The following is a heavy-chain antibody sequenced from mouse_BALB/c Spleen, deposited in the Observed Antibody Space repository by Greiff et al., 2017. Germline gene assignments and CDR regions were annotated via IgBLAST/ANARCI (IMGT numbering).Heavy chain of an antibody. CDR2: ISYGGSN. CDR1: GYSITSGYY. Sequence: EVQLQESGPGLVKPSQSLSLTCSVTGYSITSGYYWNWIRQFPGNKLEWMGYISYGGSNNYNPSLKNRISITRDTSKNQFFLKLNSVTTEDTATYCCARNYGSSYYFDYWGQGTTLTVSS. V-gene: IGHV3-6*02. J-gene: IGHJ2*01. D-gene: IGHD1-1*01. CDR3: ARNYGSSYYFDY.